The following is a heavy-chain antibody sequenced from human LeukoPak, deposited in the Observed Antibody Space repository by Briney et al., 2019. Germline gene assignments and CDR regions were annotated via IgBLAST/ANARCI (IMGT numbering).Heavy chain of an antibody. CDR1: GFTFSSYG. D-gene: IGHD2-2*01. V-gene: IGHV3-30*18. Sequence: GGSLRLSCAASGFTFSSYGMHWVRQAPGKGLEWVAVISYDGSNKYYAGSVKGRFTISRDNSKNTLYLQMNSLRAEDTAVYYCAKDSRARYCSSTSCYGDLDYWGQGTLVTVCS. J-gene: IGHJ4*02. CDR2: ISYDGSNK. CDR3: AKDSRARYCSSTSCYGDLDY.